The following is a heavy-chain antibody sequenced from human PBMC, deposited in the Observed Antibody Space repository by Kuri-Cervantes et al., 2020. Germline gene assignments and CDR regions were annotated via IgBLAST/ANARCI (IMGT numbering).Heavy chain of an antibody. V-gene: IGHV1-18*01. CDR1: GYTFTDYG. Sequence: ASVKVSCKASGYTFTDYGLSWVRQAPGQGPEWVGWISAYNGNTNYVQKLRGGITMTTDTSTSTAYMELSSLTSEDTAVYYCAKGPPPGGHCTSVSCYGRRGWFDTWGQGTLVTVSS. CDR2: ISAYNGNT. J-gene: IGHJ5*02. CDR3: AKGPPPGGHCTSVSCYGRRGWFDT. D-gene: IGHD2-8*02.